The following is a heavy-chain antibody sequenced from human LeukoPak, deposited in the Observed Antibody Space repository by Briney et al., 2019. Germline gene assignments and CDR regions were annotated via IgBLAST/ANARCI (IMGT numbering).Heavy chain of an antibody. Sequence: GGSLRLSCAASGFTFKSYWMTWVRQAPGKGLEWVANIKQDGSEKYYVDSVKGRFTISRDNAKTSLYLQMNSLRVEDTAVYYCATAGDSSGAYRGRTFFGGQGTLVTVSS. CDR3: ATAGDSSGAYRGRTFF. D-gene: IGHD3-22*01. CDR1: GFTFKSYW. J-gene: IGHJ4*02. V-gene: IGHV3-7*01. CDR2: IKQDGSEK.